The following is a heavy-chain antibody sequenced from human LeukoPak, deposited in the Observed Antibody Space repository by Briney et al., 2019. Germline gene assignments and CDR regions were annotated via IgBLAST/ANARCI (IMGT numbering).Heavy chain of an antibody. CDR3: GASPSPTGTERYY. V-gene: IGHV5-51*01. CDR1: GYSFTSYW. CDR2: IYPGDSDT. Sequence: GESLQISCKGSGYSFTSYWIGWVRQMPGKGLEWMGIIYPGDSDTRYSPSFQGQVTISVDKSISTVYLQWNSLKASDSAMYYCGASPSPTGTERYYWGQGTLVTVSS. J-gene: IGHJ4*02. D-gene: IGHD3-9*01.